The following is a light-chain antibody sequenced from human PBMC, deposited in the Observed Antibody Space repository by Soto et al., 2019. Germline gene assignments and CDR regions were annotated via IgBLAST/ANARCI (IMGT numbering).Light chain of an antibody. CDR3: QHYNNWPYT. Sequence: EIVMTQSPATLSVSPGERDILSCRASQSINSNLAWYQQKPGQAPRLLIYEASTRATGIPARFSGSGSGTEFTLTISSLQSEDFAVYYCQHYNNWPYTFGQGTKVDIK. V-gene: IGKV3-15*01. J-gene: IGKJ2*01. CDR1: QSINSN. CDR2: EAS.